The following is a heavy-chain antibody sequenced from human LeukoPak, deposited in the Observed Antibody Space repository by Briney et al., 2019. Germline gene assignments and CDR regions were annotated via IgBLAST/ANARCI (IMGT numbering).Heavy chain of an antibody. CDR2: IKQDGSEK. CDR1: GFTFSSYG. Sequence: GGSLRLSCAASGFTFSSYGMHWVRQAPGKGLEWVANIKQDGSEKHYVDSVKGRFTISRDNAKNSLYLQMNSLRVDDTAVYYCARLGETGYRPGDLWGQGTLVTVSS. V-gene: IGHV3-7*01. J-gene: IGHJ5*02. CDR3: ARLGETGYRPGDL. D-gene: IGHD5-24*01.